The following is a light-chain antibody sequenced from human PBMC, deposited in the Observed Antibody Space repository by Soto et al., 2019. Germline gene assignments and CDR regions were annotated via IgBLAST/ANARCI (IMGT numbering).Light chain of an antibody. J-gene: IGKJ1*01. CDR1: QSISTY. CDR3: QQCYGSPRT. CDR2: AAS. V-gene: IGKV1-39*01. Sequence: DIQMTQSPSTLSASVGDRVTITCRASQSISTYLNWYQQKLGKAPTLLIYAASSLQSGVPSRLRGGGSGTDFTLTISNLQPEDFATYFCQQCYGSPRTFGQGTKVEI.